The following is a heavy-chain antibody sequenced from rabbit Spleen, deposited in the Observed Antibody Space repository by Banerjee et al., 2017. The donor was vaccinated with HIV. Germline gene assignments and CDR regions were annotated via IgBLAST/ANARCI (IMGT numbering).Heavy chain of an antibody. D-gene: IGHD1-1*01. CDR3: ARDTSSSFSSYGMDL. V-gene: IGHV1S45*01. CDR2: INSFTGRP. CDR1: GFSFSNGFV. Sequence: QEQLEESGGDLVKPEGSLTLTCKASGFSFSNGFVMCWVRQAPGKGLEWIACINSFTGRPVFASWAKGRFTISKTSSTTVTLQMTSLTVADTATYFCARDTSSSFSSYGMDLWGPGTLVTVS. J-gene: IGHJ6*01.